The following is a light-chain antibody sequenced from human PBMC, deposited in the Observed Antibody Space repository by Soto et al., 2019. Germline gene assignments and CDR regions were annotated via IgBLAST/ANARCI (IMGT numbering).Light chain of an antibody. V-gene: IGKV3-15*01. Sequence: EIVMTQSPATLSVSPGERATLSCRASQNVASKVAWYQQTPGQAPRLLIFGASTRAPGIPARFSGSGSGTEFTLTISSLQSEDLVVYYCQHYNNRPLTFGGGTKVDI. J-gene: IGKJ4*01. CDR1: QNVASK. CDR3: QHYNNRPLT. CDR2: GAS.